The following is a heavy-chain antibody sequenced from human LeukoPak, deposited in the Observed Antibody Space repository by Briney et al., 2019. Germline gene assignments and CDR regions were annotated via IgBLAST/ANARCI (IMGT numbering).Heavy chain of an antibody. J-gene: IGHJ4*02. CDR1: GLTVSSNH. CDR3: ARDHAAAGGGLDY. CDR2: IYGGGIT. Sequence: PGGSLRLSCAASGLTVSSNHMAWVRQAPGKGLEWVSVIYGGGITYYADSVQGGFTISRDNSKNTLYLQMNSLRVEDTALYYCARDHAAAGGGLDYWGQGTQVTVSS. V-gene: IGHV3-66*01. D-gene: IGHD6-13*01.